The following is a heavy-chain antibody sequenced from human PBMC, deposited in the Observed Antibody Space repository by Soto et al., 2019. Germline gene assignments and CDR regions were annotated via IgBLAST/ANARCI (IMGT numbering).Heavy chain of an antibody. V-gene: IGHV1-2*02. CDR3: AKTNARLPTISKGGYYYYTMDV. CDR1: GYTFTGYY. Sequence: GASVKLSCEASGYTFTGYYMHWVRQAPGQGLEWMGWINPNTGGTNYAQKFQGRVTMTRDTSITTAYLELSRLRSDDTAVYYCAKTNARLPTISKGGYYYYTMDVWGLGTTVTVSS. CDR2: INPNTGGT. J-gene: IGHJ6*02. D-gene: IGHD3-16*01.